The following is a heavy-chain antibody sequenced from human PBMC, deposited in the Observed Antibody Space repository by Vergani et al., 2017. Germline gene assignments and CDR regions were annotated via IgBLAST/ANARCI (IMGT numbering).Heavy chain of an antibody. V-gene: IGHV3-33*06. CDR2: IWYDGSNK. J-gene: IGHJ4*02. CDR1: GFTFSSYG. CDR3: ANPPYGDYPFDY. Sequence: QVQLVESGGGVVQPGRSLRLSCAASGFTFSSYGMHWVRQAPGKGLEWVAVIWYDGSNKYYVDSVKGRFTISRDNSKNTLYLQMNSLRAEDTAVYYCANPPYGDYPFDYWGQGTLVTVSS. D-gene: IGHD4-17*01.